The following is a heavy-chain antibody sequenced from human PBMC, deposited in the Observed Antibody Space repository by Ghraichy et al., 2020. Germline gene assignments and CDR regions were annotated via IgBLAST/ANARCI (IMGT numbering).Heavy chain of an antibody. J-gene: IGHJ6*02. CDR3: ARGFDCGSTSCPGTDV. V-gene: IGHV3-33*01. CDR1: GFSLGIYA. D-gene: IGHD2-2*01. Sequence: GRSLRLSCAASGFSLGIYAMNWVRQTPGEGLEWVAVIWHDASHKYYADSVKGRFSISRDNSKNTVYLQMNSLRAEDTAVYYCARGFDCGSTSCPGTDVWGQGTTVAVSS. CDR2: IWHDASHK.